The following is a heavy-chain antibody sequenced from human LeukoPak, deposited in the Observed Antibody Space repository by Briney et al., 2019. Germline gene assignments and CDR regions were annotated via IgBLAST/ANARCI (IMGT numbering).Heavy chain of an antibody. CDR1: GCTFSSYW. D-gene: IGHD3-22*01. J-gene: IGHJ1*01. V-gene: IGHV3-74*01. Sequence: GGSLRLSCAASGCTFSSYWMNWVRQAPGKGLVWVSRIASDGSSTTYADSVKGRFSISRDNAKNTLYLQMNSLRAEDTAVYYCARGLYPDYYVSSGSSPPEHWGQGTLVTVSS. CDR2: IASDGSST. CDR3: ARGLYPDYYVSSGSSPPEH.